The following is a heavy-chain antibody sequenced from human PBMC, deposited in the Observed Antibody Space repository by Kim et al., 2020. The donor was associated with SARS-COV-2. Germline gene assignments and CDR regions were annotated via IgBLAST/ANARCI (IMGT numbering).Heavy chain of an antibody. J-gene: IGHJ4*02. V-gene: IGHV3-49*04. CDR2: IRSKAYGGTT. CDR1: GFTFGDYA. D-gene: IGHD3-16*01. CDR3: TRGSGFGGH. Sequence: GGSLRLSCTASGFTFGDYAMRWVRQAPGKGLEWVGFIRSKAYGGTTEYAASVKGRFTISRDDSKSIAYLQMNSLKTEDTAVYYCTRGSGFGGHWGQGTLVTVSS.